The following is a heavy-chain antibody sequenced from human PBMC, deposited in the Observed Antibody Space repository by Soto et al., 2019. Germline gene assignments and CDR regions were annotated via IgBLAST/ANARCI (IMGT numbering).Heavy chain of an antibody. CDR1: GYTFTGYY. CDR2: INPNSGGT. V-gene: IGHV1-2*04. D-gene: IGHD3-10*01. J-gene: IGHJ5*02. CDR3: ARNYYGSGSYPPLGFDP. Sequence: ASVKVSCKASGYTFTGYYMHWVRQAPGQGLEWMGWINPNSGGTNYAQKFQGWVTMTRDTSISTAYMELSRLRSDDTAVYYCARNYYGSGSYPPLGFDPWGQGTLVTVSS.